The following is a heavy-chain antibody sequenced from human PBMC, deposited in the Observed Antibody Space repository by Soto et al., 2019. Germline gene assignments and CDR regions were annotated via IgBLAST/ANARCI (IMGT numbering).Heavy chain of an antibody. J-gene: IGHJ3*02. CDR3: ARDKGWYGAFDI. CDR1: GVSISSGGYY. D-gene: IGHD2-15*01. Sequence: SETLSLTCTVSGVSISSGGYYWSWIRQHPGKGLEWIGYIYYSGSTYYNPSLKSRVTISVDTSKNKFSLKLSSVTAADTAVYYCARDKGWYGAFDIWGQGTMVTVSS. V-gene: IGHV4-31*03. CDR2: IYYSGST.